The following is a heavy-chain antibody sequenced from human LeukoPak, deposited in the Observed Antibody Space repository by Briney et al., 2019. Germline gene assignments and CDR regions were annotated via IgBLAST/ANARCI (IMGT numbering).Heavy chain of an antibody. CDR3: ARHLIAVAGTGSVFDI. D-gene: IGHD6-19*01. V-gene: IGHV4-39*01. Sequence: SETLSLTCTVTGGSISSSYYYWGWIRQPPGKGLEWIGSIYYSGSTYYNPSLRSRVTISVDTSKNQFSLKLSSVTAADTAVYYCARHLIAVAGTGSVFDIWGQGTTVTVSS. CDR2: IYYSGST. CDR1: GGSISSSYYY. J-gene: IGHJ3*02.